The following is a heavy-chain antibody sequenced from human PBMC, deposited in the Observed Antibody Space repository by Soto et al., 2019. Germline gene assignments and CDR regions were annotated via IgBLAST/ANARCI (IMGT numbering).Heavy chain of an antibody. Sequence: GESLKISCAASGFTFSSYGMHWVRQAPGKGLEWVAVIWYDGSNKYYADSVKGRFTISRDNSKNTLYLQMNSLRAEETAVYYCARDAVVVVAATKTAAINYYGMDVWGQGTTVTVSS. CDR1: GFTFSSYG. J-gene: IGHJ6*02. CDR2: IWYDGSNK. V-gene: IGHV3-33*01. CDR3: ARDAVVVVAATKTAAINYYGMDV. D-gene: IGHD2-15*01.